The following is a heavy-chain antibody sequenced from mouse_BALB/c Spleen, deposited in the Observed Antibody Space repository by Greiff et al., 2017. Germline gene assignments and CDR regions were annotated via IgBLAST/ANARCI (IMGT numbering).Heavy chain of an antibody. Sequence: EVQLQQSGPGLVKPSQSLSLTCTVTGYSITSDYAWNWIRQFPGNKLEWMGYISYSGSTSYNPSLKSRISITRDTSKNQFFLQLNSVTTEDTATYYCARSAYYGAMDYWGQGTSVTVSS. CDR3: ARSAYYGAMDY. J-gene: IGHJ4*01. CDR1: GYSITSDYA. V-gene: IGHV3-2*02. CDR2: ISYSGST. D-gene: IGHD2-10*01.